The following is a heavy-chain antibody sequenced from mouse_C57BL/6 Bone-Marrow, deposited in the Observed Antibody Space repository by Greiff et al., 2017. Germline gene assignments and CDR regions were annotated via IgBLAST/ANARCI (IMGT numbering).Heavy chain of an antibody. J-gene: IGHJ2*01. D-gene: IGHD1-1*01. CDR2: ISSGGSYT. V-gene: IGHV5-6*01. CDR3: ARGITTGFDY. Sequence: EVKLMESGGDLVKPGGSLKLSCAASGFTFSSYGMSWVRQTPDKRLEWVATISSGGSYTYYPESVKGRFTISRDNAKNTLYLQMSSLKSEDTAMYYCARGITTGFDYWGQGTTLTVSS. CDR1: GFTFSSYG.